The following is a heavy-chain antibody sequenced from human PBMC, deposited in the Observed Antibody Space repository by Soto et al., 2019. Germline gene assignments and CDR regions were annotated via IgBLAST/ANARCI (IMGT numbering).Heavy chain of an antibody. CDR2: IYHSGST. V-gene: IGHV4-59*08. CDR3: AGLRQRIDKHFDS. Sequence: QVQLQESGPGLVKPSETLSLTCTVPGGSINTYYWSWIRQSPGKGLEWIGKIYHSGSTNYNPPLKRRVPISVDTSKNPFSPKLSPVTAADTAVYYCAGLRQRIDKHFDSGGQGTLVTVSS. D-gene: IGHD6-25*01. CDR1: GGSINTYY. J-gene: IGHJ4*02.